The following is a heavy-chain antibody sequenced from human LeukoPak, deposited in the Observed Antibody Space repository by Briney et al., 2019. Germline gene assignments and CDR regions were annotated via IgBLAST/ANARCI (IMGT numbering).Heavy chain of an antibody. Sequence: SETLSLTCTVSGVSISSYYWSWIRQPPGKGLEWIGYIYYSGSTNYNPSLKSRVTISVDTSKNQFSLKLSSVTAADTAVYYCARHGYSYGPIDYWGQGTLVTVSS. J-gene: IGHJ4*02. D-gene: IGHD5-18*01. CDR3: ARHGYSYGPIDY. V-gene: IGHV4-59*08. CDR1: GVSISSYY. CDR2: IYYSGST.